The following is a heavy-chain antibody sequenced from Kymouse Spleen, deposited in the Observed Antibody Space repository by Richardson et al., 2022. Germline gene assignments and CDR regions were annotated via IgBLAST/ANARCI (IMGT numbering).Heavy chain of an antibody. CDR2: IYYSGST. D-gene: IGHD3-10*01. CDR1: GGSISSSSYY. Sequence: QLQLQESGPGLVKPSETLSLTCTVSGGSISSSSYYWGWIRQPPGKGLEWIGSIYYSGSTYYNPSLKSRVTISVDTSKNQFSLKLSSVTAADTAVYYCARGYYGSGSLNWFDPWGQGTLVTVSS. CDR3: ARGYYGSGSLNWFDP. J-gene: IGHJ5*02. V-gene: IGHV4-39*01.